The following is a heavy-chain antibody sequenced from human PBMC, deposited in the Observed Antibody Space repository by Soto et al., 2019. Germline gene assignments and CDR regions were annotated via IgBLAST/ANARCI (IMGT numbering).Heavy chain of an antibody. V-gene: IGHV4-30-4*01. J-gene: IGHJ5*01. CDR3: ARGRYCLTGRCFPNWFDS. CDR2: IYKSATT. Sequence: SETLSLTCSVSGDSISNLDYLWAWIRQPPGQALEYIGYIYKSATTYYNPSFESRVAISVGTSKSQFSLNVTSVTAADTAVYFCARGRYCLTGRCFPNWFDSWGQGALVTVSS. CDR1: GDSISNLDYL. D-gene: IGHD7-27*01.